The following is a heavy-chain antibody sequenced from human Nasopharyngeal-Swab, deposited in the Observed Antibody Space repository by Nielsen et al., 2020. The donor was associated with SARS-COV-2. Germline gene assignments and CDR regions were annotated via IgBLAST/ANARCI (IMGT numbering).Heavy chain of an antibody. CDR3: AKGPYYYYYMDV. Sequence: GESLKISCAASGFTFSSYGMHWVRQAPGKGLGWVAVISYDGSNKYYADSVKGRFTISRDNSKNTLYLQMNSLRAEDTAVYYCAKGPYYYYYMDVWGKGTTVTVSS. J-gene: IGHJ6*03. CDR1: GFTFSSYG. CDR2: ISYDGSNK. V-gene: IGHV3-30*18.